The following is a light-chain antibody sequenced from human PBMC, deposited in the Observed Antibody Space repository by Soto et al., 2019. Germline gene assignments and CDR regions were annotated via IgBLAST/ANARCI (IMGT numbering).Light chain of an antibody. Sequence: DIQMTQSPSSLYASVGDRVTIPCRASQSISSWLAWYQQKPGKAPKLLIYKASTLTSGVPSRFSGSGSGTEFTLTISSLQPDDFPTYYCQHYNSYSEAFGQGTKVDIK. CDR3: QHYNSYSEA. CDR1: QSISSW. J-gene: IGKJ1*01. V-gene: IGKV1-5*03. CDR2: KAS.